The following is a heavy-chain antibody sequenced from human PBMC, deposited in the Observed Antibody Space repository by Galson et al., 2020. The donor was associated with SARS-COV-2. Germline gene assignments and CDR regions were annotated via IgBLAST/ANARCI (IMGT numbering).Heavy chain of an antibody. J-gene: IGHJ5*02. CDR3: AKGSSVVVVAGTFDDP. Sequence: GESLKISCAASGFTFISYAMTWVRQAPGKGLEWVSSISASGDSTSYADSVQGRFTISSDKSKNTVHLQMNGLRDDDTAVYYCAKGSSVVVVAGTFDDPWGQGTLVTVSS. CDR1: GFTFISYA. D-gene: IGHD2-15*01. CDR2: ISASGDST. V-gene: IGHV3-23*01.